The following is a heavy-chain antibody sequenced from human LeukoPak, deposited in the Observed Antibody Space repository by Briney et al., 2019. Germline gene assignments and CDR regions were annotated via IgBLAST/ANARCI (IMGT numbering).Heavy chain of an antibody. CDR3: AKMGLKQWPYNYFDY. CDR2: IYSDGTT. D-gene: IGHD6-19*01. Sequence: GGSLRLSCAASGFIVSNNYMSWVRQAPGKGLEWVSIIYSDGTTYYTDSVKGRFTISRDNSKNTLYLQMNSLRAEDTAVYYCAKMGLKQWPYNYFDYWGQGTLVTVSS. CDR1: GFIVSNNY. J-gene: IGHJ4*02. V-gene: IGHV3-53*01.